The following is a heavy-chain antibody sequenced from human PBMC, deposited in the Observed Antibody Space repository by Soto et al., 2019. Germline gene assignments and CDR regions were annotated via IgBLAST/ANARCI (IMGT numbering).Heavy chain of an antibody. CDR2: IIPIFGSA. CDR1: GGTLRSYG. CDR3: AGTREIPYYHGMDV. V-gene: IGHV1-69*01. Sequence: QVQLVQSGAEVKKPGSSVKVSCKAPGGTLRSYGIYWVRQAPGQGLEWMGGIIPIFGSANYAPKFQGRVTLTADESTSTAFMEVSSLRSGDTAVYYCAGTREIPYYHGMDVWGQGTTVTVSS. D-gene: IGHD1-1*01. J-gene: IGHJ6*02.